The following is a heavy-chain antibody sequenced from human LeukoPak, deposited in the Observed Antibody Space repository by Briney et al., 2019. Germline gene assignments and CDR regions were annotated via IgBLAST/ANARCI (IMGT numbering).Heavy chain of an antibody. CDR1: GFTFSSYE. J-gene: IGHJ4*02. CDR2: ISSSGSTI. V-gene: IGHV3-48*03. CDR3: AKDLAPQSVVVPAATPLDY. D-gene: IGHD2-2*01. Sequence: GGSLRLSCAASGFTFSSYEMNWVRQAPGKGLEWVSYISSSGSTIYYADSVKGRFTISRDNAKNSLYLQMNSLRAEDTAVYYCAKDLAPQSVVVPAATPLDYWGQGTLVTVSS.